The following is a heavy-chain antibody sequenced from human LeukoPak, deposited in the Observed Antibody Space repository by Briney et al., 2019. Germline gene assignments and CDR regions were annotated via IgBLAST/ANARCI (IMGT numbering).Heavy chain of an antibody. D-gene: IGHD5-18*01. CDR1: GFIFSSYG. CDR3: AKQGRRGYSYARSYYFDY. CDR2: IRYDGSNE. Sequence: GGSLRLSCAASGFIFSSYGMHWVRQAPGKGLECVSFIRYDGSNEYYADSVRGRFTISRDNSKNTLYLQMNSLRAEDTAVYYCAKQGRRGYSYARSYYFDYWGQGTLVTVSS. J-gene: IGHJ4*02. V-gene: IGHV3-30*02.